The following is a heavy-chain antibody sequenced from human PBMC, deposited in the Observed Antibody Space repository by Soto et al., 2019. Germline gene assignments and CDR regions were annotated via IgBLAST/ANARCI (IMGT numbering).Heavy chain of an antibody. CDR3: AIRPPFDDYGDYVGWFDP. CDR2: IYPGDSDT. D-gene: IGHD4-17*01. CDR1: GYSFTSYW. Sequence: PGESLKISCKGSGYSFTSYWIGWVRQMPGKGLEWMGIIYPGDSDTRYSPSFQGQVTISADKSISTAYLQWSSLKASDTAMYYCAIRPPFDDYGDYVGWFDPWGQGTLVTVSS. J-gene: IGHJ5*02. V-gene: IGHV5-51*01.